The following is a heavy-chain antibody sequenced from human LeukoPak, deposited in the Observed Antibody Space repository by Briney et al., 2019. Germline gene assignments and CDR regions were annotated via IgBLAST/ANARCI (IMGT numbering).Heavy chain of an antibody. D-gene: IGHD2-21*01. V-gene: IGHV3-21*05. CDR3: AKATSTTLWWCDY. Sequence: GGSLRLSCGASRLTLSTYTMNWVRQAPGKGLERVSHIAGRSDSIYYADSVKGRFTISRDKAENSLHLQMKSLRAEDTAVYYCAKATSTTLWWCDYWGQGTLVTVSS. CDR2: IAGRSDSI. J-gene: IGHJ4*02. CDR1: RLTLSTYT.